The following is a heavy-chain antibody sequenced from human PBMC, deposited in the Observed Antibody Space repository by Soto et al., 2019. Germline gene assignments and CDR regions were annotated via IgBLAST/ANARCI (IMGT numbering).Heavy chain of an antibody. D-gene: IGHD2-15*01. J-gene: IGHJ4*02. CDR2: ISGSGDNT. V-gene: IGHV3-23*01. CDR3: AKALCSGSSCYPYYFDY. Sequence: GSLRLSCAASGFTFSDYDMSWVRHIPGKGLEWLSAISGSGDNTYYADSVKGRFTFSRDNSKNTLFLQMNSLRAEDTAVYYCAKALCSGSSCYPYYFDYWGQGTLVTVSS. CDR1: GFTFSDYD.